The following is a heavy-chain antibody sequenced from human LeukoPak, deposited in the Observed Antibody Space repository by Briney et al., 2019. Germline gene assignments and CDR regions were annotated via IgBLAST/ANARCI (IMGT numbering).Heavy chain of an antibody. CDR1: GYTFTSYD. CDR2: MNPNSGST. CDR3: ARDRGSGSFDY. D-gene: IGHD3-10*01. J-gene: IGHJ4*02. V-gene: IGHV1-8*01. Sequence: ASVKVSCKAYGYTFTSYDINWVRQATGQGLEWMGWMNPNSGSTSYAQKFQGRVTMTRDMSTSTVYMELSSLRSEDTAVYYCARDRGSGSFDYWGQGTLVTVSS.